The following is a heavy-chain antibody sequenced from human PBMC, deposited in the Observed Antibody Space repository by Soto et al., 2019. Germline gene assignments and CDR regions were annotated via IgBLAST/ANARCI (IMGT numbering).Heavy chain of an antibody. J-gene: IGHJ6*02. Sequence: QVQLVQSGAEVKKPGSSVKVSCNTSGGTFNSFAISWVRQAPGQGLEWMGGVIPNFETTYYAQKFQGRLTIAADESTATAYMELSSLRSEDTAVYYCARDQGLYVHTGMVIDYYGMGVWGQGTTVTVSS. D-gene: IGHD5-18*01. CDR1: GGTFNSFA. CDR3: ARDQGLYVHTGMVIDYYGMGV. CDR2: VIPNFETT. V-gene: IGHV1-69*01.